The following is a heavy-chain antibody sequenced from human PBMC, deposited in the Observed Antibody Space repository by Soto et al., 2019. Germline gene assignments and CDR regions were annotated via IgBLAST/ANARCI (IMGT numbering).Heavy chain of an antibody. V-gene: IGHV3-23*01. CDR1: GFTFSSYA. D-gene: IGHD6-13*01. CDR3: AKEAASLVSHPYYFDY. CDR2: ISGSGGST. J-gene: IGHJ4*02. Sequence: GGSLRLSCAASGFTFSSYAMSWVRQAPGKGLEWVSAISGSGGSTCYADSVKGRFTISRDNSKNTLYLQMNSLRAGDTAVYYCAKEAASLVSHPYYFDYWGQGTLVTVSS.